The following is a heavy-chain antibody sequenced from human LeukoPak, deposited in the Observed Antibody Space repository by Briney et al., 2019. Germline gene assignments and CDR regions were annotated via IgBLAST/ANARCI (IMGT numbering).Heavy chain of an antibody. J-gene: IGHJ4*02. CDR1: GFTFSSDW. D-gene: IGHD5/OR15-5a*01. V-gene: IGHV3-23*01. CDR3: AKAPTRGTLRLFFKY. Sequence: GGSLRLSCSASGFTFSSDWMHWVRQAPGKGLEWVSAISGSGGSTYYADSVKGRFTISRDNSKNTLYLQMNSLRAEDTAVYYCAKAPTRGTLRLFFKYWGQGTLVTVSS. CDR2: ISGSGGST.